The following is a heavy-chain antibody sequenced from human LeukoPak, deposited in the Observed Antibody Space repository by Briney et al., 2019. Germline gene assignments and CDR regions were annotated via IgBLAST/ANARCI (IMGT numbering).Heavy chain of an antibody. J-gene: IGHJ4*02. CDR3: ARDGFYFDY. CDR1: GGSISSYY. Sequence: SETLSLTCTVSGGSISSYYWSWIRQPPGKGLEWIGYIYYSGSTNYNPSLKSRVTISVDTSKNQFSLKLSSVTAADTAVYYCARDGFYFDYWGQGTLVTVSS. V-gene: IGHV4-59*12. CDR2: IYYSGST.